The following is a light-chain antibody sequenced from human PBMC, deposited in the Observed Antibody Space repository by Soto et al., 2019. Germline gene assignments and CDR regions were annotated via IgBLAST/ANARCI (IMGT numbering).Light chain of an antibody. CDR3: QQYNSYWT. CDR2: KAS. V-gene: IGKV1-5*03. J-gene: IGKJ1*01. CDR1: QSISRW. Sequence: DIQITQSPSTLSASVGDRVTITCRASQSISRWLAWHQQKPGKAPNLLIYKASSLESGVQSRFSGSGSGTEFTLTISSRQPDDFATYYCQQYNSYWTFGQGTKVEIK.